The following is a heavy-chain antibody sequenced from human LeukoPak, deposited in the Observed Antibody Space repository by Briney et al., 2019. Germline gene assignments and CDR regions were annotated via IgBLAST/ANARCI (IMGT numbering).Heavy chain of an antibody. D-gene: IGHD1-26*01. V-gene: IGHV1-2*04. CDR2: INPNSGGT. Sequence: ASVTVSCTASGYTFTGYYMHWVRQAPGQGLEWMGWINPNSGGTNYAQKFQGWVTMTRDTSISTAYMELSRLRSDDTAVYYCARGASGSHGDYWGQGTLVTVSS. CDR1: GYTFTGYY. CDR3: ARGASGSHGDY. J-gene: IGHJ4*02.